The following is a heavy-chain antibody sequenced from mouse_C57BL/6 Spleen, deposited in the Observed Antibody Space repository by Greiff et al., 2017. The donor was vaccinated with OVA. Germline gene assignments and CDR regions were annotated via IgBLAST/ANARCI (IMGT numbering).Heavy chain of an antibody. Sequence: QVQLQQPGAELVKPGASVKLSCKASGYTFTSYWMHWVKQRPGQGLEWIGMIHPNSGSTNYNEKFKSKATLTVDKSSSTAYMQLSSLTSEDSAVYYCARKHSNYDYFDNWGQGTTLTVSS. J-gene: IGHJ2*01. CDR1: GYTFTSYW. CDR2: IHPNSGST. CDR3: ARKHSNYDYFDN. D-gene: IGHD2-5*01. V-gene: IGHV1-64*01.